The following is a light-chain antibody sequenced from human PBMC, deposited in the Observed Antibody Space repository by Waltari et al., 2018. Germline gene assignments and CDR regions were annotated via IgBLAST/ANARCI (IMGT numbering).Light chain of an antibody. CDR1: SSDVGGYNY. CDR3: CSYVGSNIDWV. Sequence: QSALTQPRSVSGSPGQSVTISCPGTSSDVGGYNYVSWYQQHPDKAPKLIIYDINKRPAGGPDRFSGSKSGNTASLTISGLQAEDEADYYCCSYVGSNIDWVFGGGTKLTVL. CDR2: DIN. V-gene: IGLV2-11*01. J-gene: IGLJ3*02.